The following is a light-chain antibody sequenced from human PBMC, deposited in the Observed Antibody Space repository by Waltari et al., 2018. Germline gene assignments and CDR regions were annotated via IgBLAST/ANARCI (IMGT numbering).Light chain of an antibody. CDR2: WAS. CDR1: QTVLYSDNNNY. CDR3: QQSYSPPLT. Sequence: DIVMTQSPDSLAVSLGEKATINCKSSQTVLYSDNNNYLGWYQQKVGQPPKVLIKWASTRESGVPSRFSGSGSGTDFTLTISSLQPEDFATYYCQQSYSPPLTFGGGTKVEIK. V-gene: IGKV4-1*01. J-gene: IGKJ4*01.